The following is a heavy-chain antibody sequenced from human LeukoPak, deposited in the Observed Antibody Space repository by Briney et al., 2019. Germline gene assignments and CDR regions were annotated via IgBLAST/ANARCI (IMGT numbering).Heavy chain of an antibody. CDR1: GGSISSGDYY. Sequence: SQTLSLTCTVSGGSISSGDYYWSWIRQHPGKGLEWIGYIYYSGSTYYNPSLKSRVTISVDTSKNQFSLKLSSVTAADTAVYYCARESTYYDILTGPRGYWFDPWGQGTLVTVSS. V-gene: IGHV4-31*03. CDR3: ARESTYYDILTGPRGYWFDP. J-gene: IGHJ5*02. D-gene: IGHD3-9*01. CDR2: IYYSGST.